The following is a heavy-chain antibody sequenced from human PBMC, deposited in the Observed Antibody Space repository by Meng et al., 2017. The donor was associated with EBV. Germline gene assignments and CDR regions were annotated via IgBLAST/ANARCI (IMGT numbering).Heavy chain of an antibody. CDR3: ARGRWLQPGSYFDY. V-gene: IGHV4-34*01. CDR1: GGSFSGYY. D-gene: IGHD5-24*01. CDR2: INHSGST. Sequence: QVQLQQWGAGLVKPSETLSLTCAVYGGSFSGYYWSWIRQPPGKGLEWIGEINHSGSTNYNPSLKSRVTISVDTSKNQFSLKLSSVTAADTAVYYCARGRWLQPGSYFDYWGQGTLVTVSS. J-gene: IGHJ4*02.